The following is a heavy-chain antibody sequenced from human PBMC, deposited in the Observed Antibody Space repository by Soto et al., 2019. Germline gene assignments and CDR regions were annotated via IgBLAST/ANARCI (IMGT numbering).Heavy chain of an antibody. CDR2: IIPIIDKA. J-gene: IGHJ5*02. CDR1: GGTFSTSP. Sequence: QVQLVQSGAEVRKPGSSVKVSCKASGGTFSTSPIAWVRQAPGQGFEWMGTIIPIIDKATYKENFQARLTITADKSTNPADLELGSLRFEDTAVYFWARIPWNDDNSLFDPWGQGTLVSVS. CDR3: ARIPWNDDNSLFDP. V-gene: IGHV1-69*04. D-gene: IGHD1-1*01.